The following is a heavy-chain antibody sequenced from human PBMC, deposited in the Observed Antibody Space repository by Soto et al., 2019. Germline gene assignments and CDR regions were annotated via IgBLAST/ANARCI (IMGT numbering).Heavy chain of an antibody. D-gene: IGHD1-26*01. CDR3: ARDGDYRASYLFDY. CDR2: TFYRSKWFN. J-gene: IGHJ4*02. CDR1: GDSVSGNNAA. Sequence: SQTLSLTCAISGDSVSGNNAAWNWIRQSPSRGLEWLGRTFYRSKWFNDYALSVKSRITISPDTSNNQFSLQLNSVTPEDTAVYYCARDGDYRASYLFDYWGQGTPVTVSS. V-gene: IGHV6-1*01.